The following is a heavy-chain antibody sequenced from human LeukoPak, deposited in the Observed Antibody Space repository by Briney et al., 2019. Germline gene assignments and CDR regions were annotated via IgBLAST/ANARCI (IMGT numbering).Heavy chain of an antibody. CDR3: EKDRSSYGNAGPHYFDG. CDR2: IYGNGVKT. V-gene: IGHV3-23*01. CDR1: GFMFSSYA. Sequence: GGSLRLSCAASGFMFSSYAMSWVRQAPGKGLEWVSAIYGNGVKTYYADSVKGRFIVSRDKSKNTLYLEMNSLRGEDTAVYYCEKDRSSYGNAGPHYFDGGGKGSLVPVPS. J-gene: IGHJ4*02. D-gene: IGHD5-18*01.